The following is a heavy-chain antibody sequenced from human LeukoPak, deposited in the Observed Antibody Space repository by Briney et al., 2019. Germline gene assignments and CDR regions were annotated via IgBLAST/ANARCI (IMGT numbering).Heavy chain of an antibody. J-gene: IGHJ1*01. Sequence: ASVKVSCKASGYTFTSYDINWVRQATGQGLEWMGWMNPNSGNTGYAQKFQGRVTITRNTSISTAYMELSSLRSEDTAVYYCARHYCGGDCYPLVAEYFQHWGQGTLVTVSS. V-gene: IGHV1-8*03. CDR2: MNPNSGNT. CDR1: GYTFTSYD. CDR3: ARHYCGGDCYPLVAEYFQH. D-gene: IGHD2-21*02.